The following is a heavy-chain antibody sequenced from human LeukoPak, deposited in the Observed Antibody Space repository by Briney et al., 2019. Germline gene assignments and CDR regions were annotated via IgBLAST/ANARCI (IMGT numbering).Heavy chain of an antibody. V-gene: IGHV3-23*01. CDR1: GFTFSSHA. Sequence: PGGSLGLSCAASGFTFSSHAMGWVRQAPGKGLEWVSSITGSGASTYYGDSVKGRFTISRDNSKNTLYLQMNRLRAEDTAVYYCAKDGGGSLEWLPPMDVWGQGTTVTVSS. CDR3: AKDGGGSLEWLPPMDV. J-gene: IGHJ6*02. CDR2: ITGSGAST. D-gene: IGHD3-3*01.